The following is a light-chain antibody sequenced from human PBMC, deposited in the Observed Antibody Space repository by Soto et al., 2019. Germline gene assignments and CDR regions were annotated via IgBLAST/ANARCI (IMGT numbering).Light chain of an antibody. CDR2: DTS. Sequence: EVVMRQSPATLSFSPGEGATLSCRASQGICYTLAWYQHKPGQTPRLLIYDTSTRATGVPTRFSGSRSGAEFTLTINSLQSEDSAVYYCHPYNNWPLTFGGGTKVDIK. V-gene: IGKV3-15*01. CDR1: QGICYT. J-gene: IGKJ4*01. CDR3: HPYNNWPLT.